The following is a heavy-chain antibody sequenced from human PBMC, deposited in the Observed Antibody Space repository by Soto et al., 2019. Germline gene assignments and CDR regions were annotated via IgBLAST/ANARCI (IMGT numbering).Heavy chain of an antibody. CDR2: INAGNGNT. CDR1: GYTFTSYA. Sequence: ASVKVSCKASGYTFTSYAMNWVRQAPGQRLEWMGWINAGNGNTKYSQKFQGRVTITRDTSASTGYMELSSLRSEDTAVYYCARDPGYSYGYNWGQGTLVTVS. J-gene: IGHJ4*02. V-gene: IGHV1-3*01. CDR3: ARDPGYSYGYN. D-gene: IGHD5-18*01.